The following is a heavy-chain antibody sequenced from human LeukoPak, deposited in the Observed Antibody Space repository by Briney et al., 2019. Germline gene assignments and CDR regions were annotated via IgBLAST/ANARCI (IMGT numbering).Heavy chain of an antibody. CDR1: GGSISSYY. D-gene: IGHD2-8*01. CDR3: ARNIVLMVYAQNYFDY. CDR2: INHSGST. J-gene: IGHJ4*02. V-gene: IGHV4-34*01. Sequence: PSETLSLTCTVSGGSISSYYWSWIRQPPGKGLEWIGEINHSGSTNYNPSLKSRVTISVDTSKNQFSLNLSSVTAADTAVYYCARNIVLMVYAQNYFDYWGQGTLVTVSS.